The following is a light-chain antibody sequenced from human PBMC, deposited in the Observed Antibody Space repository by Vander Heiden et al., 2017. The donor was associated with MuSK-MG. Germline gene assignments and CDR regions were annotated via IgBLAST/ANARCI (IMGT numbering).Light chain of an antibody. CDR1: QSVSSSY. J-gene: IGKJ1*01. V-gene: IGKV3-20*01. Sequence: EIVLTQSPGTLSLSPGERATLSCRASQSVSSSYLAWYQQKPGQAPRLLIYGASSRATGIPERLRGSGSGTDFTLTISSRDTEDFAVYYRQQYGLLWTLGKGTKVKIK. CDR3: QQYGLLWT. CDR2: GAS.